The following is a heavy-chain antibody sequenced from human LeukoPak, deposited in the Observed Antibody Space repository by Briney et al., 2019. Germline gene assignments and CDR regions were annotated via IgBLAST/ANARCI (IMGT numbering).Heavy chain of an antibody. CDR3: ARDFEWLYLDY. CDR1: GYTFTSYG. D-gene: IGHD3-3*01. CDR2: ISAYNGNT. J-gene: IGHJ4*02. Sequence: ASVKVSCKASGYTFTSYGISWVRQAPGQALEWMGWISAYNGNTNYAQKLQVRVTMTTDTSTSTAYMELRSLRYDDTAVYYCARDFEWLYLDYWGQGTLVTVSS. V-gene: IGHV1-18*01.